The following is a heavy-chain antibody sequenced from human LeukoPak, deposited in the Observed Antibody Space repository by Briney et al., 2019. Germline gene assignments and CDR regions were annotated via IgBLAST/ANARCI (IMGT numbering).Heavy chain of an antibody. D-gene: IGHD5-24*01. CDR3: TRDRLDGYNYVDL. J-gene: IGHJ4*02. V-gene: IGHV4-59*01. CDR2: ISYSGHT. CDR1: GGSIRDYG. Sequence: SETLCLTCTVFGGSIRDYGWSWIRQPPGKGLEGITYISYSGHTDYNPSLKSRVTISVDTSKTHFSLNLNSVTPADTAMYYCTRDRLDGYNYVDLWGQGTMVTVSS.